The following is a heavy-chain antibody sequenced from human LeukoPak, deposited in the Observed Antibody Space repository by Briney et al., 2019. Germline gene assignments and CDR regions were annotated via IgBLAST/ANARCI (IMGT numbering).Heavy chain of an antibody. Sequence: SETLSLTCTVSGGSISSYYWSWIRQPAGKGLEWIGRIYTSGSTNYNPSLKSRVTISVDKSKNQFSLKVSSVTAADTAVYYCAAKGGSYRSFDYWGQGTLVTVSS. CDR1: GGSISSYY. V-gene: IGHV4-4*07. CDR2: IYTSGST. J-gene: IGHJ4*02. CDR3: AAKGGSYRSFDY. D-gene: IGHD1-26*01.